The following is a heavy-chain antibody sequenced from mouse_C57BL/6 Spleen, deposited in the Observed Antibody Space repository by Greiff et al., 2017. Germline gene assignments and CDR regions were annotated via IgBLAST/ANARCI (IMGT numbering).Heavy chain of an antibody. V-gene: IGHV1-55*01. CDR1: GYTFTSYW. Sequence: QVQLQQPGAELVKPGASVKMSCKASGYTFTSYWITWVKQRPGQGLEWIGDIYPGSGSTNYNETFKSKATLTVDTSSSTAYMQLSSLTSEDSAVYYCARSDDYDEKFAYWGQGTLVTVSA. CDR3: ARSDDYDEKFAY. D-gene: IGHD2-4*01. CDR2: IYPGSGST. J-gene: IGHJ3*01.